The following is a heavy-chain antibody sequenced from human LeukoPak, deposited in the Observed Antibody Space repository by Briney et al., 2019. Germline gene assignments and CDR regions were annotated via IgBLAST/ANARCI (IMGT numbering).Heavy chain of an antibody. CDR3: ARDLGYSYRP. Sequence: SETLSLTCTVSGGSISSSSYYWGWIRQPPGKGLEWIGSIYYSGSTYYNPSLKSRVTISVDTSKNQFSLKLSSVTAAGTAVYYCARDLGYSYRPWGQGTLVTVSS. J-gene: IGHJ5*02. D-gene: IGHD5-18*01. CDR2: IYYSGST. CDR1: GGSISSSSYY. V-gene: IGHV4-39*07.